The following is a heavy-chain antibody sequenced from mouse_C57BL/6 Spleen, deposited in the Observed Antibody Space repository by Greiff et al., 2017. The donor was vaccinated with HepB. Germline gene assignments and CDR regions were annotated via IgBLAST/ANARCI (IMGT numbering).Heavy chain of an antibody. CDR3: ARGQLRLRNAMDY. V-gene: IGHV1-82*01. CDR2: IYPGDGDT. J-gene: IGHJ4*01. CDR1: GYAFSSSW. D-gene: IGHD3-2*02. Sequence: QVQLQQSGPELVKPGASVKISCKASGYAFSSSWMNWVKQRPGKGLEWIGRIYPGDGDTNYNGKFKGKATLTADKSSSTAYMQLSSLTSEDSAVYFCARGQLRLRNAMDYWGQGTSVTVSS.